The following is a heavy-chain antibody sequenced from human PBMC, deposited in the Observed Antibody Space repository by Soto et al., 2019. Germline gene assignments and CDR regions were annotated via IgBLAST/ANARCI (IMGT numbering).Heavy chain of an antibody. CDR3: ARTSQEYYYGMDV. CDR1: GYTFTGYY. J-gene: IGHJ6*02. Sequence: ASVKVSCTASGYTFTGYYMHWVRQAPGQGLEWMGWINPNSGGTNYAQKFQGRVTMTRDTSISTAYMELSRLRSDDTAVYYCARTSQEYYYGMDVWGQGTTVTVSS. CDR2: INPNSGGT. V-gene: IGHV1-2*02.